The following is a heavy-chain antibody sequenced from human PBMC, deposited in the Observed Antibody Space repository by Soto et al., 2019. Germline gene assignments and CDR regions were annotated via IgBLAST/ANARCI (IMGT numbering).Heavy chain of an antibody. V-gene: IGHV4-31*03. Sequence: QVQLQESGPGLVKPSQTLSLTCTVSGGSLSSGGYYGSCIRQHPGKGLEWIGDIYYSGNTYYNPSLKRRVTIALDTSKNQFSRKLSSVTAADTAVYYCARGLVGNWDHPDAFDIWGQGTMVTVSS. D-gene: IGHD7-27*01. CDR2: IYYSGNT. CDR1: GGSLSSGGYY. J-gene: IGHJ3*02. CDR3: ARGLVGNWDHPDAFDI.